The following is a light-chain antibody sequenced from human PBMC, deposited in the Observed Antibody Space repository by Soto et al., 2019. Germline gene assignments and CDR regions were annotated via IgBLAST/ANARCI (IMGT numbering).Light chain of an antibody. V-gene: IGLV2-14*01. CDR1: SSDVGGYNY. CDR3: RSYTSSSTLRV. J-gene: IGLJ2*01. Sequence: QSALTQPASVSGSPGQSITISCTGTSSDVGGYNYISWYQQHPGKAPKLMIYDVSNRPSGVSNRFSGSKSGNTSSLPISGXXXEYEXXYYCRSYTSSSTLRVFGGGTKLTVL. CDR2: DVS.